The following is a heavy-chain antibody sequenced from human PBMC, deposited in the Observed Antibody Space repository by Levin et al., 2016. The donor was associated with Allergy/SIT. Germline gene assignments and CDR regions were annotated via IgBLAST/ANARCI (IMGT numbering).Heavy chain of an antibody. CDR2: ISAYNGNT. V-gene: IGHV1-18*01. Sequence: ASVKVSCKASGYTFTSYGISWVRQAPGQGLEWMGWISAYNGNTNYAQKLQGRVTMTTDTSTSTVYMELSSLRSEDTAVYYCARGPLRVVVITTLDYWGQGTLVTVSS. CDR3: ARGPLRVVVITTLDY. D-gene: IGHD3-22*01. CDR1: GYTFTSYG. J-gene: IGHJ4*02.